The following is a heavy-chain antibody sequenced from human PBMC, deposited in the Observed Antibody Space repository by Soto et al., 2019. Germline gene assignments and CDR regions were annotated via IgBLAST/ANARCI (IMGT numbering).Heavy chain of an antibody. D-gene: IGHD1-1*01. V-gene: IGHV3-53*01. Sequence: GGSLRLSCAASGFTVSSNYMSWVRQAPGKGLEWVSVIYSGGSTYYADSVKGRFTISRDNSKNTLYLQMNSLRAEDTAVYYCGGYRPAQTNTFDCWGQGILVT. CDR2: IYSGGST. CDR3: GGYRPAQTNTFDC. CDR1: GFTVSSNY. J-gene: IGHJ4*02.